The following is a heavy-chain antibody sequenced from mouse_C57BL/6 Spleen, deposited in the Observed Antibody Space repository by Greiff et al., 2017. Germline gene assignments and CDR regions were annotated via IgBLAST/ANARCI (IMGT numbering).Heavy chain of an antibody. D-gene: IGHD1-2*01. CDR3: ALRRVWAMDY. V-gene: IGHV1-69*01. CDR2: IDPSDSYP. CDR1: GYTFTSYW. J-gene: IGHJ4*01. Sequence: QVQLQQPGAELVMPGASVKLSCKASGYTFTSYWMHWVKQRPGQGLEWIGEIDPSDSYPNYNQKFKGKSTLTVDKSSSTAYMPLSSLTSEDSAVYYWALRRVWAMDYWGQGTSVTVSS.